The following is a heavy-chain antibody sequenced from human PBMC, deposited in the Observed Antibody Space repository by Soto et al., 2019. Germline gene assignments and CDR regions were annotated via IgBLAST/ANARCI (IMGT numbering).Heavy chain of an antibody. Sequence: VQLVESGGGLVKPGGSLRLSCAASGFTFSNAWMSWVRQAPGKGLEWVGRIKTKTEGGTTDYTAPVKGRFTISRDDSKNTLYLQMNSLKSEDTAVYYCGWWSDTWGRGTLVTVSS. D-gene: IGHD2-15*01. J-gene: IGHJ1*01. CDR2: IKTKTEGGTT. V-gene: IGHV3-15*01. CDR3: GWWSDT. CDR1: GFTFSNAW.